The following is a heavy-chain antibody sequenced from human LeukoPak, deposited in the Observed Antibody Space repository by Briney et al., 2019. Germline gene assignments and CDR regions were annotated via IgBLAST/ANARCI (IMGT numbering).Heavy chain of an antibody. D-gene: IGHD5-18*01. Sequence: SGTLSLTCGVSGGSISSNNWWSWVRQPPGQGLEWIGEIYHSGSANYNPSLKSRVTISVDKSKNQLSLKLISVTAADTAVYYCARDVGTALVTGDYWGQGTLVTVSS. CDR1: GGSISSNNW. CDR2: IYHSGSA. CDR3: ARDVGTALVTGDY. J-gene: IGHJ4*02. V-gene: IGHV4-4*02.